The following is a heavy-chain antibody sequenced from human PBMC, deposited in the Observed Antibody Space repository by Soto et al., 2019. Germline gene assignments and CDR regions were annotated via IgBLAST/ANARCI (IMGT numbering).Heavy chain of an antibody. J-gene: IGHJ3*02. Sequence: GGSLRLSCAASGFSFNIYAMNWVRQAPGKGLEWVSGLSGSGGSTYYADSVKGRFTISRDNSKNTLYLRMNSLRAEDSAVYFCVTEIAVASLVDTSDIWGQGTMVTVSS. D-gene: IGHD6-19*01. V-gene: IGHV3-23*01. CDR1: GFSFNIYA. CDR3: VTEIAVASLVDTSDI. CDR2: LSGSGGST.